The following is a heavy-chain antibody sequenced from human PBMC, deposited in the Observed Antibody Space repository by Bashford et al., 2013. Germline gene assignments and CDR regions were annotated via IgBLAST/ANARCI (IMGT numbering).Heavy chain of an antibody. CDR2: IYPGDSDT. D-gene: IGHD3-10*02. CDR3: ARGASGLLPPTMYNWFDP. Sequence: GESLKISCKGSGYSFTSYWIGWVRQMPGKGLEWMGIIYPGDSDTRYSPSFQGQVTISVDKSITTAYLQWSSLKASDTAMYFCARGASGLLPPTMYNWFDPWGQGTLVTVSS. CDR1: GYSFTSYW. V-gene: IGHV5-51*01. J-gene: IGHJ5*02.